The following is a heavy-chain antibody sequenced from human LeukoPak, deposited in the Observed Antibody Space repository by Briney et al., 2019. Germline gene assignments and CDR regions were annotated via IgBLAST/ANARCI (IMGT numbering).Heavy chain of an antibody. V-gene: IGHV3-66*01. J-gene: IGHJ5*02. CDR1: GFRVTNDY. CDR3: ARDFGVIRRS. Sequence: PGGSLRLSCAVSGFRVTNDYMNWVRQAPGKGLEWVSIIYAGVSTYYADSVKGRFTISRDSSNNTLFLQMSNLRPEDTAVYYCARDFGVIRRSWGQGTLVSVSS. CDR2: IYAGVST. D-gene: IGHD3-3*01.